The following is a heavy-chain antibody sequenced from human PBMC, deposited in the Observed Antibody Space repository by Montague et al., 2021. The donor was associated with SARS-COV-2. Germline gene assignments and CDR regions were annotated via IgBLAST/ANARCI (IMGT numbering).Heavy chain of an antibody. CDR3: ATLSRRTAAGTRDYFGLDV. CDR2: IFHSGTI. V-gene: IGHV4-4*02. Sequence: SETLSPTCRVSGDSISTSTWWTWVRQAPGKGLEWIGEIFHSGTIXYNPSLKGRVSISVDKSNNQFSLRLSSLIAADTAVYYCATLSRRTAAGTRDYFGLDVWGQGTTVVVSS. D-gene: IGHD6-13*01. CDR1: GDSISTSTW. J-gene: IGHJ6*02.